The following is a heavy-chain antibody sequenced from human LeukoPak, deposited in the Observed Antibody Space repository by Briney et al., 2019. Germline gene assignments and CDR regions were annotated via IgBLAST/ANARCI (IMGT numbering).Heavy chain of an antibody. CDR1: RYTFTDYY. Sequence: GASVKVSCKASRYTFTDYYMHWVRQAPGQGLEWMGWINPKSGETRYEQNFQGRVTMTRDTSTTTAYMELSRLRSDDTAVYYCAREAGDNTYNVWGQGTMVTVSS. CDR2: INPKSGET. J-gene: IGHJ3*01. CDR3: AREAGDNTYNV. V-gene: IGHV1-2*02. D-gene: IGHD7-27*01.